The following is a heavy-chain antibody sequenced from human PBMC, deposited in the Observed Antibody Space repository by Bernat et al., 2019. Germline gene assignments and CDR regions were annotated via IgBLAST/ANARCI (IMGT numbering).Heavy chain of an antibody. J-gene: IGHJ5*02. CDR1: GGSISSSSYY. CDR2: IYYSGST. D-gene: IGHD7-27*01. V-gene: IGHV4-39*01. CDR3: ARHLEAMGTPNWFDP. Sequence: QLQLQESGPGLVKPSETLSLTCTVPGGSISSSSYYWGWIRQPPGKGLEWIGSIYYSGSTYYNPSIKSRVTISVDTSKNQFSLELSAVTAADTAVYYCARHLEAMGTPNWFDPWGQGTLVTVSS.